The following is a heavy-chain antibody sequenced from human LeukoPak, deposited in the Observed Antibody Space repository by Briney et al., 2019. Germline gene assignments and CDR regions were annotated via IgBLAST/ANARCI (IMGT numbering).Heavy chain of an antibody. CDR1: GXXXXXYA. CDR2: ISGSGGST. J-gene: IGHJ4*02. CDR3: XXXXXXXXXXXDY. V-gene: IGHV3-23*01. Sequence: SGXXXXXYAXSWVRQAPGXGLXGXSAISGSGGSTXYADSVKGGFTISRXXXKNSLYLQMNSLRDEDTAVYYXXXXXXXXXXXXDYWGQGXLVTVSS.